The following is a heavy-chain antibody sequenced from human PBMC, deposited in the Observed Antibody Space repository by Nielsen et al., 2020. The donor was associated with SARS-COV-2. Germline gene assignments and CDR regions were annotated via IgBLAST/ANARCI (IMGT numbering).Heavy chain of an antibody. J-gene: IGHJ5*02. Sequence: WIRQPPGKGLEWIGYVFYNGATRYNPSLQGRVAISLDWASYQFSLNLSAATAADTAVYYCARGGTIRTWDAWGQGTRVTVSS. D-gene: IGHD1-7*01. V-gene: IGHV4-59*01. CDR3: ARGGTIRTWDA. CDR2: VFYNGAT.